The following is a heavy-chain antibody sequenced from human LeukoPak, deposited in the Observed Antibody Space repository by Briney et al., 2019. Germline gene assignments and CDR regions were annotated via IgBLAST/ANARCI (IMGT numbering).Heavy chain of an antibody. CDR1: GGSFSGYH. J-gene: IGHJ4*02. CDR3: ARSSFYDILTGYYMGGLEVDYFDY. V-gene: IGHV4-34*01. CDR2: INHSGSA. D-gene: IGHD3-9*01. Sequence: KPSETLSLTCAVYGGSFSGYHWSWIRQSPGKGLEWIGEINHSGSAKYNPSLKSRVTMSVDTSKNQFSLKLSSVTAADTAVYYCARSSFYDILTGYYMGGLEVDYFDYWGQGTLVTVSS.